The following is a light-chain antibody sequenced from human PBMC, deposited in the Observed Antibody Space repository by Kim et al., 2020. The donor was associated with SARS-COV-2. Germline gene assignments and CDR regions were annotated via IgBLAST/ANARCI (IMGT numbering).Light chain of an antibody. CDR3: QSYDSSLSGWV. CDR2: GNT. Sequence: QSVLTQPPSVSGAPGQRVTISCTGSSSNLGAHYDVNWYQQLPGTAPKVLIYGNTNRPSGVPDRFSGSKSGTSASLAITGLQSEDEADYYCQSYDSSLSGWVFGGGTKLTVL. V-gene: IGLV1-40*01. J-gene: IGLJ3*02. CDR1: SSNLGAHYD.